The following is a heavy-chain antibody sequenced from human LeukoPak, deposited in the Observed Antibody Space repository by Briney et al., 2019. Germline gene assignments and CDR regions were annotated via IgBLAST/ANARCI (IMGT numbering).Heavy chain of an antibody. J-gene: IGHJ5*02. Sequence: GGSLRLSCTASGSTFSSYAMTWVRQAPGKGLEWLSSITGSGDATYYADYVKGRFTISRDNSKNTLYLQMNSLRAEDTAVYYCANKPAGFDPWGQGTLVTVSS. CDR3: ANKPAGFDP. CDR2: ITGSGDAT. V-gene: IGHV3-23*01. CDR1: GSTFSSYA. D-gene: IGHD1-14*01.